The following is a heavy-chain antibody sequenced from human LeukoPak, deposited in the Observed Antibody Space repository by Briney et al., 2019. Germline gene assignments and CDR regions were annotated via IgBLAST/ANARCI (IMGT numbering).Heavy chain of an antibody. J-gene: IGHJ4*02. Sequence: SETLSLTCTVSGDSVSSGNYCWSWIRQPPGKGLEWIGFMSNSGHTDSTPSLKSRVTISLDTSKNQFSLKLNSVTAADTAVYYCARVSAAGTGPDSWGQGTLVTVSS. V-gene: IGHV4-61*01. CDR1: GDSVSSGNYC. CDR2: MSNSGHT. D-gene: IGHD6-13*01. CDR3: ARVSAAGTGPDS.